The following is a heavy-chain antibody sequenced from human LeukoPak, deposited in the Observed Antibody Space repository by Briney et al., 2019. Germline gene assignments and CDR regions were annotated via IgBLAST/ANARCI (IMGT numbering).Heavy chain of an antibody. Sequence: GRSLRLSCAASGFTFSSYAMHWVRQAPGKGLEWVAVISYDGSNKYYADSVKGRFTISRDNSKNTLYLQMNSLRAEDTALYYCARDFRHILDYWGQGTLVTVSS. D-gene: IGHD3-10*01. V-gene: IGHV3-30*04. CDR1: GFTFSSYA. J-gene: IGHJ4*02. CDR3: ARDFRHILDY. CDR2: ISYDGSNK.